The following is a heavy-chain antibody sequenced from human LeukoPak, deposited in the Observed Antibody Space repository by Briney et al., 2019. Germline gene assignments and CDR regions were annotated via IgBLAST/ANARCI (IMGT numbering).Heavy chain of an antibody. Sequence: GGSLRLSCAASGFTSSSYSMNWVRQASGKGLEWVGRIRSTANGYATAYAASVKGRFTISRDDSKNTAYLQMDSLKTEDTAVYYCTGNYYGSGSYADFDYWGQGTLVTVSS. CDR3: TGNYYGSGSYADFDY. V-gene: IGHV3-73*01. CDR1: GFTSSSYS. CDR2: IRSTANGYAT. J-gene: IGHJ4*02. D-gene: IGHD3-10*01.